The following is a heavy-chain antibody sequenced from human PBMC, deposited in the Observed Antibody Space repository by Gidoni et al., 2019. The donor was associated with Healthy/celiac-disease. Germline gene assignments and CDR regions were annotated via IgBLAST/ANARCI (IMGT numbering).Heavy chain of an antibody. J-gene: IGHJ4*02. CDR2: IWYDGSNK. D-gene: IGHD3-22*01. CDR3: ARDNYGSRNYYDSSGYYFLNFDY. CDR1: GFTFSSYG. Sequence: QVQLVESGGGVVQPGRSLRLSCAASGFTFSSYGTHGLRQAPGKGLEWVAVIWYDGSNKYYADSVKGRFTISRDNSKNTLYLQMNSLRAEDTAVYYCARDNYGSRNYYDSSGYYFLNFDYWGQGTLVTVSS. V-gene: IGHV3-33*01.